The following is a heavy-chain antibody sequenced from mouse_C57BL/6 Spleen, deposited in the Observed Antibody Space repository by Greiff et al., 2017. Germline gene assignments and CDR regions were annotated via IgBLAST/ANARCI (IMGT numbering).Heavy chain of an antibody. CDR1: GFNIKDYY. CDR2: IDPEDGET. CDR3: ARSGNAYYSNYWAMDY. V-gene: IGHV14-2*01. D-gene: IGHD2-5*01. Sequence: VQLQQSGAELVKPGASVKLSCTASGFNIKDYYMHWVKQRTEQGLEWIGRIDPEDGETKYAPKFQGKATIPADTSSNTAYLPLSSLTSEETAVYYCARSGNAYYSNYWAMDYWGQGTSVTVSS. J-gene: IGHJ4*01.